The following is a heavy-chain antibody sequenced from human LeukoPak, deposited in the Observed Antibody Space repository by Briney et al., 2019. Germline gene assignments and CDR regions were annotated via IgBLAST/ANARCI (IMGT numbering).Heavy chain of an antibody. V-gene: IGHV3-23*01. Sequence: PGGSLRLSCAASGFTFSSYAMSWVRQAPGKGLEWVSAISGSGGSTYYADSVKGRFTISRDNSKNTLYLQMNSLRAEDTAVYYCAKDGAAAGTGTLYYWGQGTLVTVSS. J-gene: IGHJ4*02. CDR3: AKDGAAAGTGTLYY. CDR2: ISGSGGST. D-gene: IGHD6-13*01. CDR1: GFTFSSYA.